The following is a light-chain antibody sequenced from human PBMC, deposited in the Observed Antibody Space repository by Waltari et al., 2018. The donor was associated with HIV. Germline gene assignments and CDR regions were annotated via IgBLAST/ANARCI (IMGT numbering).Light chain of an antibody. Sequence: IQMTQSPSSLSASVGDRVTITCRASQSIASYVNWYQQKQGRAPKLLIFAASNLESGVPSRFSGSGSGTDFTLTISSLQPEDSASYYCQQTYNTRGYTFGQGTKLEI. CDR2: AAS. CDR1: QSIASY. CDR3: QQTYNTRGYT. J-gene: IGKJ2*01. V-gene: IGKV1-39*01.